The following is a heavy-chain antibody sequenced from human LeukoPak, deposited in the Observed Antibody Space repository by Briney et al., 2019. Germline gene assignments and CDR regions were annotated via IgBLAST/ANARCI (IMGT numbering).Heavy chain of an antibody. Sequence: PGGSLRLSCAASGFTFDDYGMSWVRQAPGKGLEWVSGIKWHGGSTGYADSVKGRFTISRDNAKNFLYLQMNSLRAEDTALYHCARAGYSNSWAHDYWGQGTLVTVSS. CDR1: GFTFDDYG. V-gene: IGHV3-20*01. CDR2: IKWHGGST. CDR3: ARAGYSNSWAHDY. J-gene: IGHJ4*02. D-gene: IGHD6-13*01.